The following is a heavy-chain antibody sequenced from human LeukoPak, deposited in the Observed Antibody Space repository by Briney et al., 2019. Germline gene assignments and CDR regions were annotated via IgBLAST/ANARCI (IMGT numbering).Heavy chain of an antibody. J-gene: IGHJ6*03. CDR2: IDSDGSST. V-gene: IGHV3-74*01. CDR3: ARAVRWELLYYYYYMDV. D-gene: IGHD1-26*01. Sequence: GGSLRLSCAASGFTFSSYWMHWVRQAPGKGLVWVSRIDSDGSSTSYADSVKGRFTISRDNAKNTLYLQMNSLRAEDTAVYYCARAVRWELLYYYYYMDVWGKGTTVTVSS. CDR1: GFTFSSYW.